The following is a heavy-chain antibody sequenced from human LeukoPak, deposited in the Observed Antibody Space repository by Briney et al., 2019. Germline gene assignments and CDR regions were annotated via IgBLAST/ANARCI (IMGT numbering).Heavy chain of an antibody. CDR1: GYSVSSGYY. D-gene: IGHD3-9*01. J-gene: IGHJ2*01. Sequence: SETLSLTCTVSGYSVSSGYYWGWIRQSPGKGLEWIGNIFHDGSTYYNPSLKSRITISVDTSKNQFSLKLTSVTAADTAVYYCARQYSDILTGYHRGELYWYFDLWGRGTLVTVSS. CDR3: ARQYSDILTGYHRGELYWYFDL. V-gene: IGHV4-38-2*02. CDR2: IFHDGST.